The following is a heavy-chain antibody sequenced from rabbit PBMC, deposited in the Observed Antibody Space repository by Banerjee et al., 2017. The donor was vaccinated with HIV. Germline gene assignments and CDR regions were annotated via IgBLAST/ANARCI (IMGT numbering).Heavy chain of an antibody. V-gene: IGHV1S40*01. D-gene: IGHD6-1*01. J-gene: IGHJ4*01. CDR3: ARDIRGADYGYALKL. Sequence: QSLEESGGDLVKPGASLTLTCTASRFSFSDIYVMCWVRQAPGKGLEWIGCINPDSGSAYYASWAKGRFTISTTSSTTVTLQMTSLTAADTATYFCARDIRGADYGYALKLWGPGTLVTVS. CDR1: RFSFSDIYV. CDR2: INPDSGSA.